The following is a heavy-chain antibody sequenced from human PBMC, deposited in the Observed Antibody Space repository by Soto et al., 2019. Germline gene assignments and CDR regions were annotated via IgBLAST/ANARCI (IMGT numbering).Heavy chain of an antibody. CDR1: GFTFISHG. CDR2: IWYDGRNK. V-gene: IGHV3-33*01. Sequence: QVQLVESGGGAVQPGRSLRLSCAASGFTFISHGMHWVRQAPGKGLEWVAVIWYDGRNKYYGESVKGRFTISRDKSEKTVYLQMNSLRAEDTAMYYCARAPDYGGNYFDYWGQGTLVTVSS. J-gene: IGHJ4*02. CDR3: ARAPDYGGNYFDY. D-gene: IGHD4-17*01.